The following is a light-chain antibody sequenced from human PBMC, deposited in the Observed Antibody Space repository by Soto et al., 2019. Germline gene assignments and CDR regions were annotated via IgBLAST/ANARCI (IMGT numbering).Light chain of an antibody. V-gene: IGKV1-5*03. Sequence: DIEMTQSPSTLSASVGDRVTITCRASQSIRSWLAWYQQKPGKAPKLLIYKASSLQSGVPSTFSGSGSGTEFTLTISSLQPDDFATYYYQQYDGYPWTFGQGTKVEIK. CDR3: QQYDGYPWT. CDR1: QSIRSW. CDR2: KAS. J-gene: IGKJ1*01.